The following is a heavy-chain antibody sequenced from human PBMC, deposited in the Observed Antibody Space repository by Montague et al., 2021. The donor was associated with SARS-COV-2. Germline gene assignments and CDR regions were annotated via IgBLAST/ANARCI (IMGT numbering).Heavy chain of an antibody. D-gene: IGHD6-19*01. CDR3: ATQEDPSGWIPGPFDF. CDR2: IYYRGST. CDR1: GGSIGSSSYY. V-gene: IGHV4-39*01. Sequence: SETPSLTCTVSGGSIGSSSYYWAWIRQPPGKGLEWIGGIYYRGSTYYNPSLKSRVFISVDTSKNQLSLTLTSVTAADTAVYYCATQEDPSGWIPGPFDFWGQGTLLSVSS. J-gene: IGHJ4*02.